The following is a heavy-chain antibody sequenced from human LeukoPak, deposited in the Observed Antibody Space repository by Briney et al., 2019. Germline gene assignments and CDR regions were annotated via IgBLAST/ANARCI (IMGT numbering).Heavy chain of an antibody. D-gene: IGHD4-17*01. CDR1: GFIFSQYS. V-gene: IGHV3-48*04. CDR2: IRSSSET. J-gene: IGHJ4*02. CDR3: ARDLNGDYAFDY. Sequence: GGSLRLSCAASGFIFSQYSMNWVRQAPGKGLEWVSHIRSSSETFYADSVKGRFTISRDNAKNSLYLQMNSLRAEDTAVYYCARDLNGDYAFDYWGQGTLVTVSS.